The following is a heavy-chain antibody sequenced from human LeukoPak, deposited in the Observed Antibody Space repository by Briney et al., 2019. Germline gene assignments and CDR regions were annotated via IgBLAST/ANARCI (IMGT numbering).Heavy chain of an antibody. J-gene: IGHJ4*02. D-gene: IGHD3-10*01. CDR3: ARVGGRGSIGGDC. Sequence: PGRSLRLSCVVSGFAFSTYWMHWVRQAPGKGLVWISRIKSDGSSTTYADFVKGRFTVSRDNAKNTLYLQMRSLRADDTAMYFCARVGGRGSIGGDCWGQGTLVTVPS. V-gene: IGHV3-74*03. CDR2: IKSDGSST. CDR1: GFAFSTYW.